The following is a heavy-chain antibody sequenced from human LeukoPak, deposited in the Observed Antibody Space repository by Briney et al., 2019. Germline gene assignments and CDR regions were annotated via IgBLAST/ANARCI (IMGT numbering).Heavy chain of an antibody. D-gene: IGHD5-18*01. CDR3: TTGSTPGRYSYGFYYFDY. V-gene: IGHV3-15*01. CDR2: IKSKTDGGTT. Sequence: PGGSLRLSCVASRFTFSSYAMSWVRQAPGKGLEWVGRIKSKTDGGTTDYAAPVKGRLTISRDDSKNTLYLQMNSLKTEDTAVYYCTTGSTPGRYSYGFYYFDYWGQGTLVTVSS. CDR1: RFTFSSYA. J-gene: IGHJ4*02.